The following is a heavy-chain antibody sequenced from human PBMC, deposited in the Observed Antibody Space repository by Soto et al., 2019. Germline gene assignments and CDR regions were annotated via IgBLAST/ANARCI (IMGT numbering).Heavy chain of an antibody. CDR2: INHSGST. J-gene: IGHJ5*02. Sequence: SETLSLTCAVYGGSFSGYYWSWIRQPPGKGLEWIGEINHSGSTNYNPSLKSQVTISVDTSKNQFSLKLSSVTAADTAVYYCARGGGDSNWFDPWGQGTLVTVSS. CDR1: GGSFSGYY. D-gene: IGHD2-21*02. CDR3: ARGGGDSNWFDP. V-gene: IGHV4-34*01.